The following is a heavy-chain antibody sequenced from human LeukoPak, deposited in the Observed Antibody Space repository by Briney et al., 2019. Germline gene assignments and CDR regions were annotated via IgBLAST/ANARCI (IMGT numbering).Heavy chain of an antibody. Sequence: SETLSLTCAVYRGSFSGYYWSWIRQPPGKGLEWVGEINHSGSTNYNPSLKSRVTISVDTSKNQFSLKLSSVTAADTAVYYCARGPLLGWFDPWGQGTLVTVSS. CDR2: INHSGST. CDR3: ARGPLLGWFDP. V-gene: IGHV4-34*01. D-gene: IGHD3-16*01. J-gene: IGHJ5*02. CDR1: RGSFSGYY.